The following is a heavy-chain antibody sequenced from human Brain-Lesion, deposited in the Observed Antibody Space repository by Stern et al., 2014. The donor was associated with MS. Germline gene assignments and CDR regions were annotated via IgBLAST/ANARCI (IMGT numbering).Heavy chain of an antibody. CDR2: IHPSGSG. V-gene: IGHV4-61*02. J-gene: IGHJ4*02. CDR3: ASGYIIFDY. CDR1: GGSISSGSDY. D-gene: IGHD5-18*01. Sequence: QVQLQESGPGLVKPSQTLSLTCTVSGGSISSGSDYWSWIRQPAGHGLEWIGRIHPSGSGFYTPSLKSRVTISNATSMHPSPLVLNSATAADTAIYYCASGYIIFDYWGQGIVVTVSS.